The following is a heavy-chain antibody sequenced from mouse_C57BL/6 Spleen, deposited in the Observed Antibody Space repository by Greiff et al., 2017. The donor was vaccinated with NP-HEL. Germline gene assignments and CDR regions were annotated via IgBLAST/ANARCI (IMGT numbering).Heavy chain of an antibody. D-gene: IGHD4-1*02. Sequence: QVHVKQSGAELVRPGTSVKVSCKASGYAFTNYLIEWVKQRPGQGLEWIGVINPGSGGTNYNEKFKGKATLTADKSSSTAYMQLSSLTSEDSAVYFCAREEVQLGSGFAYWGQGTLVTVSA. V-gene: IGHV1-54*01. J-gene: IGHJ3*01. CDR1: GYAFTNYL. CDR3: AREEVQLGSGFAY. CDR2: INPGSGGT.